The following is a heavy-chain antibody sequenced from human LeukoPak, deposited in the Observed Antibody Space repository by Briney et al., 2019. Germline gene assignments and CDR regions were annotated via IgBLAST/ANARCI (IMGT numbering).Heavy chain of an antibody. CDR1: GFTFSSYS. D-gene: IGHD2-15*01. CDR3: AREYCSGGSCYFDY. V-gene: IGHV3-21*01. J-gene: IGHJ4*02. CDR2: ISSSSSYI. Sequence: PGGSLRLSCAASGFTFSSYSMNWVRQAPGKGLEWVSSISSSSSYIYYADSVKGRLTISRDNAKNSLYLQMNSLRAEDTAVYYCAREYCSGGSCYFDYWGQGTLVTVSS.